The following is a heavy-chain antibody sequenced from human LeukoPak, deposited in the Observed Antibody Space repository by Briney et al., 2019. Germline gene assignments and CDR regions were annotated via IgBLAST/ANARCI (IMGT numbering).Heavy chain of an antibody. J-gene: IGHJ4*02. CDR1: GYSISSGYY. D-gene: IGHD3-22*01. V-gene: IGHV4-38-2*01. Sequence: SETLSLTCAVSGYSISSGYYWGWIRQPPGKGLEWIGSIYHSGSTYYNPSLKSRVTISVDTSKNQFSLKLSSATAADTAVYYCASSITMIVVVDYWGQGTLVTVSS. CDR2: IYHSGST. CDR3: ASSITMIVVVDY.